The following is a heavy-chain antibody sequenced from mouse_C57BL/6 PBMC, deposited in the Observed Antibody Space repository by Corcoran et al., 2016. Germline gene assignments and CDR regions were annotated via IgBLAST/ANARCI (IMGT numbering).Heavy chain of an antibody. V-gene: IGHV1-66*01. D-gene: IGHD1-1*01. CDR1: GYSFTSYY. Sequence: QVQLQQSGPELVKPGASVKISCKASGYSFTSYYIHWVKQRPGQGLEWIGWIYPGSGNTKYNEKFKGKATLTADTSSSTAYMQLSSLTSEDSAVYYCAREGTTVVADYWGQGTTLTVSS. CDR3: AREGTTVVADY. CDR2: IYPGSGNT. J-gene: IGHJ2*01.